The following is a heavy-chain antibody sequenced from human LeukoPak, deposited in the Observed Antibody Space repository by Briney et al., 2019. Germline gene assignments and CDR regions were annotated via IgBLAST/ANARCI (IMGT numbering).Heavy chain of an antibody. CDR2: IYPGDSDT. CDR1: GYSFTSYW. V-gene: IGHV5-51*01. CDR3: ARHDETMFDP. Sequence: GESLQISCQGSGYSFTSYWIDWVRQMPGKGLEWMGIIYPGDSDTRYSPSFQGQVTISADKSISTAYLQWSSLKASDTAMYYCARHDETMFDPWGQGTLVTVSS. J-gene: IGHJ5*02.